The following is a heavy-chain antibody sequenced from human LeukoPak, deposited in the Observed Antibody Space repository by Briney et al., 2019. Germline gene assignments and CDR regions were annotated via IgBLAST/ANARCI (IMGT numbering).Heavy chain of an antibody. J-gene: IGHJ4*02. Sequence: GGSLRLSCAASGFTFSSYAMSWVRQAPGKGLEWVSAISGSGGSTYYADSVKGRFTISRGNSKNTLYLQMNSLRAEDTAVYYCAKGSARGYSYGYDPYYFDYWGQGTLVTVSS. CDR2: ISGSGGST. V-gene: IGHV3-23*01. CDR3: AKGSARGYSYGYDPYYFDY. CDR1: GFTFSSYA. D-gene: IGHD5-18*01.